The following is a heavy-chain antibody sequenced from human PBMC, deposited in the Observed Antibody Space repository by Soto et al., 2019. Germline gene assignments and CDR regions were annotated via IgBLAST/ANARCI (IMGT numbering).Heavy chain of an antibody. Sequence: EVQLVESGGGLVQPGGSLRLSCEASGFTFSRDEMNWVRQAPGKGLEWIAYIQNHGYSTHYADSVKGRFTISRDNAKNTLYLQISSLTAEDTAIYYCARGYDAGCHFGYWGQGVLVTVSS. CDR2: IQNHGYST. V-gene: IGHV3-48*03. D-gene: IGHD1-20*01. CDR1: GFTFSRDE. CDR3: ARGYDAGCHFGY. J-gene: IGHJ4*02.